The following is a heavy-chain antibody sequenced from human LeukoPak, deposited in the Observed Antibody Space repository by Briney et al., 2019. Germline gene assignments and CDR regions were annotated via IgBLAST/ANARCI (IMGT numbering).Heavy chain of an antibody. D-gene: IGHD7-27*01. CDR2: ISGSGVST. CDR3: ARGQNWGSQPFDP. J-gene: IGHJ5*02. Sequence: GGSLRLSCAASGFTFNSYAMSWVRQAPGKGLEWVSAISGSGVSTYYADSVQGQFTISRDNFKNTLYLQMNSLRAEDTAVYYCARGQNWGSQPFDPWGQGTLVTVSS. V-gene: IGHV3-23*01. CDR1: GFTFNSYA.